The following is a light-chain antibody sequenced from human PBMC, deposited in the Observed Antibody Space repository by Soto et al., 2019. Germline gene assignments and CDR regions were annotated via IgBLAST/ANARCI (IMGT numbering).Light chain of an antibody. V-gene: IGKV3-11*01. CDR3: QQRSSWPLLT. CDR2: DAS. CDR1: QSVSNY. J-gene: IGKJ4*01. Sequence: EVVLTQSPATLSLTPGERATLSCRASQSVSNYLAWFQQKPGQAPRLLIYDASNRATGIPARFSGSGSGTDFTLTISSLEPEDFAVYYCQQRSSWPLLTFGGGTKVEI.